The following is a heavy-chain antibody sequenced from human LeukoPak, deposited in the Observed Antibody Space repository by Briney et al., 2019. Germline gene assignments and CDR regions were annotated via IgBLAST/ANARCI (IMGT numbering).Heavy chain of an antibody. CDR1: GFRFMSDY. D-gene: IGHD3-3*01. V-gene: IGHV3-53*01. J-gene: IGHJ4*02. CDR2: IYSRGNT. Sequence: PGGSLELSLCASGFRFMSDYMSWGRPGPGKGLEGGSVIYSRGNTYYADSVKGRFTISRDHSKNTLYLQMNSLRAEDTAVYYCAGRQTFYDFSFDYWGQGTLVTVSS. CDR3: AGRQTFYDFSFDY.